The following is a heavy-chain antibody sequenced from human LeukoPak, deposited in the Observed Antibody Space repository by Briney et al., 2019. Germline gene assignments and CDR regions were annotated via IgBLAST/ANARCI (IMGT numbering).Heavy chain of an antibody. CDR3: ARFSSTLFFDY. CDR1: GGSIINYC. CDR2: IYTSGST. D-gene: IGHD2-21*01. V-gene: IGHV4-4*07. Sequence: SETLSPTCTVSGGSIINYCWSWTRQPAGKGLEWIGRIYTSGSTNYNPSLKSRVTIAVDTSKRQFSLKLSSVTAADTAVYYCARFSSTLFFDYWGQGTLVTVSS. J-gene: IGHJ4*02.